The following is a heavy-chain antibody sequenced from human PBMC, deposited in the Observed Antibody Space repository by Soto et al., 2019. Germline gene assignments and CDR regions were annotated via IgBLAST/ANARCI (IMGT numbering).Heavy chain of an antibody. V-gene: IGHV4-59*01. CDR1: GGSISSYY. CDR2: IYYSGST. D-gene: IGHD2-15*01. J-gene: IGHJ5*02. Sequence: SETLSLTCTVSGGSISSYYLSWIRQPPGKGLEWIGYIYYSGSTNYNPSLKSRVTISVDTSKNQFSLKLSSVTAADTAVYYCARGGGCSGGSCYWGLRWFDPWGQGTLVTVSS. CDR3: ARGGGCSGGSCYWGLRWFDP.